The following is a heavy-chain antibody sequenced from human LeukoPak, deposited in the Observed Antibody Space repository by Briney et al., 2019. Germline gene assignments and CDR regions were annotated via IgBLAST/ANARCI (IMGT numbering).Heavy chain of an antibody. Sequence: PSETLSLTCTVSGGSISSGGYYWSWIRQHPGKGLEWIGYNSGSTYYNPSLKSRATTSVDTPKNKFSLKLSSVTAADTAVYYCARARTYDFWSGYHYYFDYWGQGTLVTVSS. CDR1: GGSISSGGYY. CDR2: NSGST. V-gene: IGHV4-31*03. D-gene: IGHD3-3*01. CDR3: ARARTYDFWSGYHYYFDY. J-gene: IGHJ4*02.